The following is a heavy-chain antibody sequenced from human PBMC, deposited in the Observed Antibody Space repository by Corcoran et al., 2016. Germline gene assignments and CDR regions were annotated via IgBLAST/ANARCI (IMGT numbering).Heavy chain of an antibody. D-gene: IGHD4-17*01. CDR1: GYSFTSYW. V-gene: IGHV5-51*01. J-gene: IGHJ4*02. CDR2: IYPGDSDT. CDR3: ARWTSLTPYYFDY. Sequence: EVQLVQSGAELKKPGESLKISCKGSGYSFTSYWIGWVRQMPGEGLEWMGIIYPGDSDTRYSPSFQGQVTISVDKSISTAYLQWSSLKASDTAIYYCARWTSLTPYYFDYWGQGTLVTVSS.